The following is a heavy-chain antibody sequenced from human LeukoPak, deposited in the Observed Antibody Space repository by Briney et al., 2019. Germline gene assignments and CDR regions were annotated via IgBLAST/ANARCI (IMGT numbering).Heavy chain of an antibody. V-gene: IGHV3-30-3*01. CDR1: GFTFSNYA. CDR2: ISYDRSNK. D-gene: IGHD3-3*01. CDR3: ARDDRSGYYTGYFQH. Sequence: PGGSLRLSCAASGFTFSNYAIHWVRQAPGKGLERVAVISYDRSNKYYADSVKGRFTISRDNSKNTLYLQMNSLRAEDTAVYYCARDDRSGYYTGYFQHWGQGTLVTVSS. J-gene: IGHJ1*01.